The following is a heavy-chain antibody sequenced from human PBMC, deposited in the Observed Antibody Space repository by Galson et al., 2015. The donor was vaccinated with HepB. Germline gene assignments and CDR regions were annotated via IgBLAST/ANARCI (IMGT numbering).Heavy chain of an antibody. CDR1: GFTFSNAW. CDR3: TTDRDYYGMDV. J-gene: IGHJ6*02. V-gene: IGHV3-15*07. Sequence: SLRLSCAASGFTFSNAWMNWVRQAPGRGLEWVGRIKSKTDGGTTDYAAPVKGRFTISRDDSKNTLYLQMNSLKTEDTAVYYCTTDRDYYGMDVWGQGTTVTVSS. CDR2: IKSKTDGGTT.